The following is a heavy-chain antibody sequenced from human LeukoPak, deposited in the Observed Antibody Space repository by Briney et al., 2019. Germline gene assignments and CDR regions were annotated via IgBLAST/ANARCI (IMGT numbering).Heavy chain of an antibody. CDR1: GFTSSTYA. Sequence: PGGSLRLSCAASGFTSSTYAMSWVRQAPGKGLEWVSAISGSGGSTYFADCVNGRLTISRDNSKNTLYLQMKSLRAEDTAVYYCAKARVTTGYYMQVDYWGQGTLVTVSS. CDR2: ISGSGGST. CDR3: AKARVTTGYYMQVDY. V-gene: IGHV3-23*01. J-gene: IGHJ4*02. D-gene: IGHD3-9*01.